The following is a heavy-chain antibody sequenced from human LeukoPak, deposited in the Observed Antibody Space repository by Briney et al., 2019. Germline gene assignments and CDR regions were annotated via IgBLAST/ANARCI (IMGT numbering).Heavy chain of an antibody. CDR3: ARDRPESSTVTTLVGFDI. CDR2: IYYSGST. D-gene: IGHD4-17*01. CDR1: GGSISSSNYY. J-gene: IGHJ3*02. Sequence: SETLSPTCTVSGGSISSSNYYWGWIRQPPGKGLEWIGNIYYSGSTYYNPSLKSRVTISVDTSKNQFSLKLSSVTAADTVVYYCARDRPESSTVTTLVGFDIWGQGTMVTVSS. V-gene: IGHV4-39*07.